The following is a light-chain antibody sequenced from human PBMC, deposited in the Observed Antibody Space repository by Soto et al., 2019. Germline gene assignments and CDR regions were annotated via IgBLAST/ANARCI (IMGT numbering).Light chain of an antibody. CDR1: QGISSS. CDR2: AAS. V-gene: IGKV1-9*01. Sequence: DIPLTQSPSFLSASVGDRVTITCRASQGISSSLAWYQQKPGKAPKLLIFAASILQSGVPSRFSGSGSGTEFPLTISSLQPEDFATYCCQQFHGYPRTFGQGTKVEIK. CDR3: QQFHGYPRT. J-gene: IGKJ1*01.